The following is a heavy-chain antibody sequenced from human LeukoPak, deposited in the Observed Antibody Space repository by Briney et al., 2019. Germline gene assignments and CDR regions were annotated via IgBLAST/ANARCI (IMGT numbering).Heavy chain of an antibody. V-gene: IGHV3-48*02. J-gene: IGHJ6*02. Sequence: GGSLRLSCAASGFTFSSHSMNWVRQAPGKGLEWLSYISTSSDTIYYADSVKGRFTISRDNAKNSLYLQMNSLRDEDTAVYYCARDEAVAGTDYYYYGMDVWGQGTTVTVSS. CDR2: ISTSSDTI. CDR1: GFTFSSHS. CDR3: ARDEAVAGTDYYYYGMDV. D-gene: IGHD6-19*01.